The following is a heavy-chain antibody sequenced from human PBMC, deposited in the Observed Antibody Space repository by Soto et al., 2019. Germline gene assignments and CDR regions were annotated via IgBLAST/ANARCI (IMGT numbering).Heavy chain of an antibody. J-gene: IGHJ4*02. V-gene: IGHV3-30-3*01. D-gene: IGHD6-13*01. CDR2: ISYDGSNK. Sequence: GGSLRLSCAASGFTFSSYAMHWVRQAPGKGLEWVAVISYDGSNKYYADSVKGRFTISRDNSKNTVYLQMNSLRAEDTAVYYCAKDRGYYSSSWPSYWGQGTLVTVAS. CDR3: AKDRGYYSSSWPSY. CDR1: GFTFSSYA.